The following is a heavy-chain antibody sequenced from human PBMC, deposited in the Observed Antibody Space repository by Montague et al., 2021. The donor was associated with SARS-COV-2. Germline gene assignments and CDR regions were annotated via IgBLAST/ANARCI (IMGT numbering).Heavy chain of an antibody. CDR2: IHYSGST. CDR3: ARRPGASYYVFWSGGFDI. D-gene: IGHD3-3*01. CDR1: GGSVNSGSYS. J-gene: IGHJ3*02. V-gene: IGHV4-39*01. Sequence: SETLSPTCTVSGGSVNSGSYSWDWIRQPPGKGLEWIGSIHYSGSTSYNPSLKGRVTISIDTSKNHFSLRVNSVTAADSAVYFCARRPGASYYVFWSGGFDIWGQGTMVTVS.